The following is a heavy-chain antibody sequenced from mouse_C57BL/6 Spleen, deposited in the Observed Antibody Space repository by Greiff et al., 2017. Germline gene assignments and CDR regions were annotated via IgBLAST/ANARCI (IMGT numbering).Heavy chain of an antibody. D-gene: IGHD1-1*01. CDR1: GFNIKDDY. V-gene: IGHV14-4*01. Sequence: DVKLQESGAELVRPGASVKLSCTASGFNIKDDYMHWVKQRPEQGLEWIGWIDPENGDTEYASKFQGKATITADTSSNTAYLQLSSLTSEDTAVYYCTRNAYGSTSHYWGQGTTLTVSS. J-gene: IGHJ2*01. CDR3: TRNAYGSTSHY. CDR2: IDPENGDT.